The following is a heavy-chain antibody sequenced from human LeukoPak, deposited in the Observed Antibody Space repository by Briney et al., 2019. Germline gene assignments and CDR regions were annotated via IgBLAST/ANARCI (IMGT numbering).Heavy chain of an antibody. CDR3: ARGRVGATTSRYFDY. D-gene: IGHD1-26*01. Sequence: ASVKVSCKASGYTFTSYYMHWVRQAPGQGLEWMGIINPSGGSTSYAQKFQGRVTITADESTSTAYMELSSLRSEDTAVYYCARGRVGATTSRYFDYWGQGTLVTVSS. CDR1: GYTFTSYY. J-gene: IGHJ4*02. V-gene: IGHV1-46*01. CDR2: INPSGGST.